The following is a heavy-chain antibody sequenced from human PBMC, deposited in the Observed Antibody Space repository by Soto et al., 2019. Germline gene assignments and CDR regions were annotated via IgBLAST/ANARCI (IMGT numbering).Heavy chain of an antibody. CDR2: LYHSGST. CDR1: CGSFSGYY. CDR3: ARERLYSNSGFDY. Sequence: SETLSLTCAVYCGSFSGYYWSWIRQPPGKGLEWIGELYHSGSTNYNPSLKSRLTIRVNNSEIRSSQKLSAVAAADTAVYYCARERLYSNSGFDYWGQGTLVTVSS. J-gene: IGHJ4*02. V-gene: IGHV4-34*01. D-gene: IGHD4-4*01.